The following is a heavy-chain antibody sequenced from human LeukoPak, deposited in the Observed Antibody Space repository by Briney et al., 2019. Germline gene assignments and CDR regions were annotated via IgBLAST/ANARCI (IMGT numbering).Heavy chain of an antibody. V-gene: IGHV3-74*01. CDR1: GFTLSDYW. J-gene: IGHJ4*02. Sequence: GGSLRLSCAASGFTLSDYWMHWARQAPGKGLVWVSHINGDGTSTGYADSVKGRFTISRDNAETMLYLQMNSLRAEDAAVYYCARGRYTASLDSWGQGTLVTVSS. CDR3: ARGRYTASLDS. CDR2: INGDGTST. D-gene: IGHD5-18*01.